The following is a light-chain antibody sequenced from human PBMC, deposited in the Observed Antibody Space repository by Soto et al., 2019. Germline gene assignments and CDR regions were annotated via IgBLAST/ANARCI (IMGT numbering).Light chain of an antibody. CDR2: GAS. Sequence: EIVMTQSPATLSVSPGERATLSCRASQSVSNNLVWYQQKPGQAPRLLIYGASSRATGIPDRSSGSGSGTDFTLTISRLEPEDFAVYFCHQYGSSPWTFGQGTKVDIK. CDR3: HQYGSSPWT. CDR1: QSVSNN. J-gene: IGKJ1*01. V-gene: IGKV3-20*01.